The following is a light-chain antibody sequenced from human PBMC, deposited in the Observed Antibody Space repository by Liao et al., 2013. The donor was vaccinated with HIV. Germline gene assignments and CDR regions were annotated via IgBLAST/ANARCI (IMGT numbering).Light chain of an antibody. V-gene: IGLV3-1*01. J-gene: IGLJ3*02. CDR3: QVWDSGSNRGV. CDR2: QDN. Sequence: SYELTQPPSVSVSPGQTATIACSGDNLGDKYASWYQQKPGQSPVLVIYQDNKRPSGIPERFSGSNSGNTATLTISRVEAGDEADYYCQVWDSGSNRGVFGGGTKLTVL. CDR1: NLGDKY.